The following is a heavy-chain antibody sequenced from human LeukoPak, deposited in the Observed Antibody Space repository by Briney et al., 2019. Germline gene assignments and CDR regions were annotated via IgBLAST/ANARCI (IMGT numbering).Heavy chain of an antibody. Sequence: GGFLRLSCAVSGFTFSNYSMNWVRQAPGKGLEWVSSISSSSSYIYYADSVKGRFTISRDNAKNSLYLQMNSLRAEDTAVYYCARDPSKDYWGQETLVTVSS. CDR1: GFTFSNYS. CDR2: ISSSSSYI. V-gene: IGHV3-21*01. CDR3: ARDPSKDY. J-gene: IGHJ4*02.